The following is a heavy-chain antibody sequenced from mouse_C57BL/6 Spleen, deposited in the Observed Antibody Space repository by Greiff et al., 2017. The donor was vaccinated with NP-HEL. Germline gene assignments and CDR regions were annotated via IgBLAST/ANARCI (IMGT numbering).Heavy chain of an antibody. V-gene: IGHV1-80*01. CDR3: ARKGYDYYAMDY. Sequence: QVQLQQSGAELVKPGASVKISCKASGYAFRSYWMNWVKQRPGKGLEWIGQIYPGDGDTNYNGKFTGKATLTADKSSSTAYMQLSSLTSEDSAVYFCARKGYDYYAMDYWGQGTSVTVSS. CDR1: GYAFRSYW. CDR2: IYPGDGDT. J-gene: IGHJ4*01. D-gene: IGHD3-1*01.